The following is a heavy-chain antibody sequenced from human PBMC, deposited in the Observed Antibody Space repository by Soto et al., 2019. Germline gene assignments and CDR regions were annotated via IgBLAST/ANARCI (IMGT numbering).Heavy chain of an antibody. V-gene: IGHV1-18*01. CDR1: GYTFTSYG. CDR2: ISAYNGNT. Sequence: GASVKVSCKASGYTFTSYGISWVRQAPGQGLEWMGWISAYNGNTNYAQKLQGRVTMTTDTSTSTAYMELRSLRSDDTAVYYCAVEAAAGINPPFDYWGQGTLVTVSS. CDR3: AVEAAAGINPPFDY. J-gene: IGHJ4*02. D-gene: IGHD6-13*01.